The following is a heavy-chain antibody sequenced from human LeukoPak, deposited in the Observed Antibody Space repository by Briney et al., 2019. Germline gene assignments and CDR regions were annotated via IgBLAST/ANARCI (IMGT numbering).Heavy chain of an antibody. CDR1: GDSISSGAYY. Sequence: PSETLSLTCTASGDSISSGAYYWSWIRQPPGKGLEWIGYFYGSGSASYNPSLKSRVTISVDRSKNQFSLKMSSVTAADTAVYYCVRDVSQRRHFDYWGQGTLVTVSS. CDR3: VRDVSQRRHFDY. CDR2: FYGSGSA. D-gene: IGHD1-1*01. J-gene: IGHJ4*02. V-gene: IGHV4-30-2*01.